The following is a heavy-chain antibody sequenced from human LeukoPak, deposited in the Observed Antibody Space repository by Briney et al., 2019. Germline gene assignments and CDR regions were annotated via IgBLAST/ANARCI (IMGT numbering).Heavy chain of an antibody. V-gene: IGHV3-53*01. Sequence: GGSLRLSCAASGFTVSSNYMSWVRQAPGKGLEWVSVIYSGGSTYYADSVKGRFTISRDNSKNTLYLQMNSLRAEDTAVYYCACPQGVVAPAAIQGGGYYYGMDVWGQGTTVTVSS. CDR2: IYSGGST. CDR1: GFTVSSNY. CDR3: ACPQGVVAPAAIQGGGYYYGMDV. J-gene: IGHJ6*02. D-gene: IGHD2-2*02.